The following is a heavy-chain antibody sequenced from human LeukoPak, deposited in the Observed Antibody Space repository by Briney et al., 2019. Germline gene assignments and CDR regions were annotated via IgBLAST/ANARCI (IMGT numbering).Heavy chain of an antibody. CDR2: FSGSGGST. Sequence: HPGGSLRLSCAASGFTFSSYAMSWVRQAPGKGLECISGFSGSGGSTYYADSVKGRFTISRDNSKNTLYLQMNSLRAEDTAVYYCAKHPTDYYDSSAVAFDIWGQGTMVTVSS. D-gene: IGHD3-22*01. CDR3: AKHPTDYYDSSAVAFDI. V-gene: IGHV3-23*01. CDR1: GFTFSSYA. J-gene: IGHJ3*02.